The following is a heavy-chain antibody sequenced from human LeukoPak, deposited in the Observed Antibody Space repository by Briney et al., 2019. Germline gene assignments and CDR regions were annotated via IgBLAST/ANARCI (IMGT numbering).Heavy chain of an antibody. Sequence: PGGSLRLSCVVSGFAFSTYTMNWVRQAPGKGPEWVSSISSGNDYIYYADSVKGRFTISRDNAKNSLYLQMNSLRAEDTAVYYCAELGITMIGGVWGKGTTVTISS. V-gene: IGHV3-21*01. CDR1: GFAFSTYT. CDR3: AELGITMIGGV. CDR2: ISSGNDYI. J-gene: IGHJ6*04. D-gene: IGHD3-10*02.